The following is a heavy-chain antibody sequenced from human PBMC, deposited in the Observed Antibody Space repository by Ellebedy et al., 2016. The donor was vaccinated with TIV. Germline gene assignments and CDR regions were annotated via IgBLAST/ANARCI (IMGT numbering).Heavy chain of an antibody. CDR1: GGSFSGYY. J-gene: IGHJ4*02. CDR2: IYYTENT. Sequence: SETLSLTCAVYGGSFSGYYWSWIRQPPGKGLEWIGYIYYTENTKYNPSLQSRVTISVDTSKNQFSLKLSSVTAADTAVYYCARLWSGYSGYYFDYWGQGTLVTVSS. CDR3: ARLWSGYSGYYFDY. V-gene: IGHV4-59*01. D-gene: IGHD3-3*01.